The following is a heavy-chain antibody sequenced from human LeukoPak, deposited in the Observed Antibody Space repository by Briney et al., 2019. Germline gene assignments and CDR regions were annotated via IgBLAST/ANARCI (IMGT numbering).Heavy chain of an antibody. CDR1: NGSMTNNY. D-gene: IGHD2-21*02. J-gene: IGHJ4*02. CDR3: AGDWN. CDR2: VYSSGST. V-gene: IGHV4-59*01. Sequence: MPSETLSLTCTVSNGSMTNNYWSWIRQPPGKGLEWIGYVYSSGSTINIPSLKSRVTISIDTSKNQFSLKLISVTAADTAVYYCAGDWNWGQGILVTVSS.